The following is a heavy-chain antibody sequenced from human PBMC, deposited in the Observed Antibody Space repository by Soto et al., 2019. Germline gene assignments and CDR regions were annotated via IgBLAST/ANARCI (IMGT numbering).Heavy chain of an antibody. Sequence: QVQLQESGPGLVKPSGTLSLTCAVSSGSISSSNWWSWVRQPPGKGLEWIGEIYHSGSTNYNPSLKSRVTISVDKSKSQFSRKLSSVTAADTAVYYCARVGDYIWGSYRFFDYWGQGTLVTVSS. J-gene: IGHJ4*02. CDR3: ARVGDYIWGSYRFFDY. CDR2: IYHSGST. D-gene: IGHD3-16*02. V-gene: IGHV4-4*02. CDR1: SGSISSSNW.